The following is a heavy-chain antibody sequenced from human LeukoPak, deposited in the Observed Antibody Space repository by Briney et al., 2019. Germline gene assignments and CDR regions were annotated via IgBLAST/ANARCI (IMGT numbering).Heavy chain of an antibody. V-gene: IGHV4-4*02. CDR3: ARSWDI. CDR2: SYYYVDT. Sequence: ETLSLTCAVSGDAISSSSNWWNWVRQPPGKGLEWIGDSYYYVDTVNSPSLKSRVTIAVDNSKNQFSLKLTSVTAADTAMYYCARSWDIWGQGTIVPVTS. J-gene: IGHJ3*02. CDR1: GDAISSSSNW.